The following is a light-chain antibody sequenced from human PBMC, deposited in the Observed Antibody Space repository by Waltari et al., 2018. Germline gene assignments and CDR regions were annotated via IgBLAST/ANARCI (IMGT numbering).Light chain of an antibody. Sequence: QSALTQPASVSGSPGQSITISCAGTRSGIGAYNSVPWYQLHPGKAPKRIISVVTKRPSGVSTRFSGSKSGNTASLTISGLQADDEADYYCSSYTRSSSLYVFGGGTTVTV. J-gene: IGLJ1*01. CDR2: VVT. CDR3: SSYTRSSSLYV. CDR1: RSGIGAYNS. V-gene: IGLV2-14*01.